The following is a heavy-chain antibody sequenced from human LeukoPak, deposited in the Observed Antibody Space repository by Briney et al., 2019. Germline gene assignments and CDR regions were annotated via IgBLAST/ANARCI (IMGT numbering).Heavy chain of an antibody. CDR3: VRGALPGDNRYFDL. CDR1: GFPFSAYD. V-gene: IGHV3-13*01. J-gene: IGHJ2*01. Sequence: GGSLRLSCATSGFPFSAYDMHWVRQAPGKGLEWVSAFGSAGDTYYPGAVKGRFTISRDYATDSLYLQMNSLRAGDTAVYFCVRGALPGDNRYFDLWGRGTLVTVSS. D-gene: IGHD1-1*01. CDR2: FGSAGDT.